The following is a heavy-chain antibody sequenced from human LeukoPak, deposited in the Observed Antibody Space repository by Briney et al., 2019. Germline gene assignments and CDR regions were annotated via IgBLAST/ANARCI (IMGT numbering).Heavy chain of an antibody. V-gene: IGHV3-30-3*01. CDR2: ISYDGSNK. CDR3: AREGLRYCSGGSCYSFDP. D-gene: IGHD2-15*01. Sequence: PGGSLRLSCAASGFTFSSYAMHWVRQAPGKGLEWVAVISYDGSNKYYADSVKGRFTISRDNSKNTLYLQMNSVRAEDTAVYYCAREGLRYCSGGSCYSFDPWGQGTLVTVSS. J-gene: IGHJ5*02. CDR1: GFTFSSYA.